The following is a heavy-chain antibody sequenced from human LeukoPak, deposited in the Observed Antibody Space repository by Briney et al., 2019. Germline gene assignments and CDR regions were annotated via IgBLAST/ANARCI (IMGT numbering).Heavy chain of an antibody. CDR2: IRGSGDST. J-gene: IGHJ1*01. CDR1: GFTFSSYA. Sequence: GGSLRLSCAASGFTFSSYAMTWVRQAPGKGLEWVSSIRGSGDSTYYADSVKGRFTISRDNSKNTLYLQMNSLRAEDTAVYYCAKVADQLLFYFQHWGQGTLVTVSS. V-gene: IGHV3-23*01. D-gene: IGHD2-2*01. CDR3: AKVADQLLFYFQH.